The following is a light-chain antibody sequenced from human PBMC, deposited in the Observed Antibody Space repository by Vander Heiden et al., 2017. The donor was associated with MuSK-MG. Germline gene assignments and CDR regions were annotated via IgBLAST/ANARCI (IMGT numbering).Light chain of an antibody. Sequence: QSVLTQPPSASGTPGQRVTISCSGSSSNIGSNVVNWYQQLPGTAPKLLIYSNNQRPSGVPDRFSGSKSGTSASLAISGLQSEDEADYYCAAWDDSLNAWVFGGGTKLTGL. J-gene: IGLJ3*02. CDR3: AAWDDSLNAWV. CDR2: SNN. CDR1: SSNIGSNV. V-gene: IGLV1-44*01.